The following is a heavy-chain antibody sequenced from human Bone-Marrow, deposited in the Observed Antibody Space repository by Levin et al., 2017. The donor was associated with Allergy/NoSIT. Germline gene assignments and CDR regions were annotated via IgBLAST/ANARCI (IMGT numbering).Heavy chain of an antibody. CDR1: GFTFSSYG. V-gene: IGHV3-30*18. J-gene: IGHJ4*02. CDR2: ISYDGSNK. Sequence: GGSLRLSCAASGFTFSSYGMHWVRQAPGKGLEWVAVISYDGSNKYYADSVKGRFTISRDNSKNTLYLQMNSLRAEDTAVYYCAKDLSGYDLYTNFDYWGQGTLVTVSS. CDR3: AKDLSGYDLYTNFDY. D-gene: IGHD5-12*01.